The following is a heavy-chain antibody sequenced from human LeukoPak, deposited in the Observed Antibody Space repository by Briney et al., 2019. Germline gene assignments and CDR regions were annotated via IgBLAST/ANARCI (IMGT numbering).Heavy chain of an antibody. CDR1: GYTFTSYA. CDR3: ARDRSRDYDFWSGYLHYYYYYGMDV. V-gene: IGHV7-4-1*02. CDR2: INTNTGNP. Sequence: ASVKVSCKASGYTFTSYAMNWVRQAPGQGLEWMGWINTNTGNPTYAQGFTGRFVFSLDTSVSTAHLQISSLKAEDTAVYYCARDRSRDYDFWSGYLHYYYYYGMDVWGQGTTVTVSS. D-gene: IGHD3-3*01. J-gene: IGHJ6*02.